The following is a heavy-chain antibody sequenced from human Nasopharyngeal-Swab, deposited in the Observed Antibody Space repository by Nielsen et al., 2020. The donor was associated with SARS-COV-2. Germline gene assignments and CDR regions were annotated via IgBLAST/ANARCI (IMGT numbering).Heavy chain of an antibody. CDR2: INAGNGNT. J-gene: IGHJ5*02. Sequence: WVRQAPGQRLEWMGWINAGNGNTKYSQKFQGRVTITRDTSASTAYMELRSLRSEDTAVYYCARDTGDCSGGSCYPGRFDPWGQGTLVTVSS. V-gene: IGHV1-3*01. D-gene: IGHD2-15*01. CDR3: ARDTGDCSGGSCYPGRFDP.